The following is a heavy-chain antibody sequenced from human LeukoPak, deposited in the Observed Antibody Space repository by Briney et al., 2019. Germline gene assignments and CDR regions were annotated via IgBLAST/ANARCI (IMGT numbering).Heavy chain of an antibody. V-gene: IGHV4-59*08. D-gene: IGHD4-17*01. CDR3: AEAFSTVTPTLFYYYGMDV. J-gene: IGHJ6*02. CDR1: GGSISSYY. Sequence: SETLSLTCTVSGGSISSYYWSWIRQPPGKGLGWIGYIYYSGSTNYNPSLKSRVTISVDTSKNQFSLKLSSVTAADTAVYYCAEAFSTVTPTLFYYYGMDVWGQGTTVTVSS. CDR2: IYYSGST.